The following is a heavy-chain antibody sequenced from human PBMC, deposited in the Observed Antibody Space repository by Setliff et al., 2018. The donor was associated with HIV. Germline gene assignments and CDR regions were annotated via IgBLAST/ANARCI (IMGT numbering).Heavy chain of an antibody. V-gene: IGHV4-39*07. CDR3: ARDLRGTQSSDY. Sequence: SETLSLTCTVSGGSITSRNYHWDWVRQPPGKGLEWIGNMCYGGNNNYYNPSLKSRVTISVDTSKNQFSLKLRSVTAADTAVYYCARDLRGTQSSDYWGQGTLVTVSS. CDR1: GGSITSRNYH. D-gene: IGHD1-1*01. CDR2: MCYGGNNN. J-gene: IGHJ4*02.